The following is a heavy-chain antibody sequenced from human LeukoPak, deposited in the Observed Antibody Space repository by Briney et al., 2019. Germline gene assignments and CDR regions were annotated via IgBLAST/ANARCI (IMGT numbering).Heavy chain of an antibody. Sequence: GGSLTLSCAASGFTFSTYAMSWVRQAPGKGLQWVSSISGNGGSTYFADSVKGRFTISRDNSKSTLYLQMNSLRADDTAVYYCAKGGQNYDFWRFDYWGQETGDTVSS. CDR1: GFTFSTYA. CDR3: AKGGQNYDFWRFDY. D-gene: IGHD3-3*01. J-gene: IGHJ4*02. V-gene: IGHV3-23*01. CDR2: ISGNGGST.